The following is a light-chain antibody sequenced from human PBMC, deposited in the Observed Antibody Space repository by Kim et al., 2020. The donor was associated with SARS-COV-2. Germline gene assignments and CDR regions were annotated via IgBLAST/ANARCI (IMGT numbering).Light chain of an antibody. CDR1: SSDVGRYNL. J-gene: IGLJ3*02. CDR2: EAT. CDR3: CSYAGVDINWV. Sequence: QSALTQPASVSGSPGQSITLSCTGTSSDVGRYNLVSWYQQHPGKAPKLLIYEATKRPSGVSTRFSASKSGNTASLTISGLQTEDEADYYCCSYAGVDINWVFGGGTKLTVL. V-gene: IGLV2-23*01.